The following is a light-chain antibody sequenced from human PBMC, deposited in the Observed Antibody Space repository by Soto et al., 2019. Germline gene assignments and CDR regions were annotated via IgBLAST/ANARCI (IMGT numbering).Light chain of an antibody. CDR1: QSVLYSSNNNNY. J-gene: IGKJ4*01. Sequence: DIVMTQSPDSLAVSLGERATINCKSSQSVLYSSNNNNYLAWYQQKPGQPPKLHIYWAFTRESGVPDRFSGSGSVTDFTLTITRLQAEDVAVYYCQQYYSTPLTFGGGTKVEIK. CDR3: QQYYSTPLT. V-gene: IGKV4-1*01. CDR2: WAF.